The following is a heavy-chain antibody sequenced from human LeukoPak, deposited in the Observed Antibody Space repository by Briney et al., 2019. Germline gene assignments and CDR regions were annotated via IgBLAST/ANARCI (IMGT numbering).Heavy chain of an antibody. V-gene: IGHV3-23*01. CDR3: AKDHSSSGSLFDY. J-gene: IGHJ4*02. Sequence: GGSLRLSCAASGFTFSSYAMSWVRHAPGKGREWVSAISGSCGSTSYADSVKGRFTTSSDNSTNTLYLQMNSLRDEDTAVYYCAKDHSSSGSLFDYWGQGTLVTVSS. CDR2: ISGSCGST. D-gene: IGHD3-22*01. CDR1: GFTFSSYA.